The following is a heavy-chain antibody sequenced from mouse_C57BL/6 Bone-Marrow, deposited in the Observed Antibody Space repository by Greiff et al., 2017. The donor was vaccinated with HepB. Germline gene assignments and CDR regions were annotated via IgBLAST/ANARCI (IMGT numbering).Heavy chain of an antibody. Sequence: EVQLVESGGGLVKPGGSLKLSCAASGFTFSSYAMSWVRQTPEKRLEWVATISDGGSYTYYPDNVKGRFTISRDNAKNNLYLQMSHLKSEDTAMYYCARDGPDAYWGQGTLVTVSA. CDR2: ISDGGSYT. V-gene: IGHV5-4*01. J-gene: IGHJ3*01. CDR1: GFTFSSYA. CDR3: ARDGPDAY.